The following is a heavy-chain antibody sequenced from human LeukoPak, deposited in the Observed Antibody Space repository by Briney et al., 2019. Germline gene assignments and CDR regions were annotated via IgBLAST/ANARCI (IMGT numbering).Heavy chain of an antibody. Sequence: SETLSLTCAVYGGSFSGYYWSWIRQPPGKGLEWIGEINHSGSTHYNPSLKSRVTISVDTSKNQFSLKLSSVTAADTAVYYFSIGGKAGYDILTGRTPGGQGTLVTVSS. CDR3: SIGGKAGYDILTGRTP. J-gene: IGHJ4*02. D-gene: IGHD3-9*01. V-gene: IGHV4-34*01. CDR1: GGSFSGYY. CDR2: INHSGST.